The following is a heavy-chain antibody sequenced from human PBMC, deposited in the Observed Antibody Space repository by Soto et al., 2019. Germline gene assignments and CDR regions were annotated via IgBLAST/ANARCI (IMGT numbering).Heavy chain of an antibody. Sequence: ASVKVSCKASGYTFTSYGISWVRQAPGQGLEWMGWISAYNGNTNYAQKLQGRVTMTTDTSTSTAYMELRSLRSDDTAVYYCARDCSSTSCVGIWFDPWGQRTLVTVSS. J-gene: IGHJ5*02. CDR3: ARDCSSTSCVGIWFDP. CDR1: GYTFTSYG. V-gene: IGHV1-18*01. D-gene: IGHD2-2*01. CDR2: ISAYNGNT.